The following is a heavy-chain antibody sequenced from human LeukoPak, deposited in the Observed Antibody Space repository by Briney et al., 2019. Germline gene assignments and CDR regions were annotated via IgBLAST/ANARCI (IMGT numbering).Heavy chain of an antibody. CDR2: INHSGST. D-gene: IGHD3-3*01. J-gene: IGHJ3*02. CDR1: GGSVSSSTYY. Sequence: SETLSLTCTVSGGSVSSSTYYWGWIRQPPGKGLEWIGEINHSGSTNYNPSLKSRVTISVDTSKNQFSLKLSSVTAADTAVYYCARVRRGYDFWSGYYRNAFDIWGQGTMVTVSS. CDR3: ARVRRGYDFWSGYYRNAFDI. V-gene: IGHV4-39*07.